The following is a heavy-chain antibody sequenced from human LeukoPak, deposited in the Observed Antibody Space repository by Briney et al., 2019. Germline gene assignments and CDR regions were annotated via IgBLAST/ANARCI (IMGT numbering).Heavy chain of an antibody. CDR3: TGPWFDP. V-gene: IGHV4-34*01. CDR2: INHSGST. Sequence: KTSETLSLTCSVYGGSFSDYYWSWIRQPPGKGLEWIGEINHSGSTNYNPSLKSRVTISVDTSKNQFSLKLTSVTAADTAVYYCTGPWFDPWGQGTLVTVSS. J-gene: IGHJ5*02. CDR1: GGSFSDYY.